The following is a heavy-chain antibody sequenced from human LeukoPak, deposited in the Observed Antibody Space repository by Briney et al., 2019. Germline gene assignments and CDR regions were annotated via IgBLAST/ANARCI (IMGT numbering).Heavy chain of an antibody. J-gene: IGHJ4*02. D-gene: IGHD1-26*01. V-gene: IGHV3-23*01. CDR3: AFEVGTTGSFLDY. Sequence: GGSLRPACSASGFTFSNYAMSWVRQAPGKGLEWVSAISGSGDTTHYADPVKGRFTISRDSSKNTLCLQMNSLRAEDTAVYYCAFEVGTTGSFLDYWGQGTLATVSS. CDR1: GFTFSNYA. CDR2: ISGSGDTT.